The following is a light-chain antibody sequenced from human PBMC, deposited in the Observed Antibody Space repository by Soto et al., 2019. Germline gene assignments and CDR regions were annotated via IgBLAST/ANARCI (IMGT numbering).Light chain of an antibody. J-gene: IGKJ5*01. Sequence: EIVLTQSPASLSLSPGERATLSCRASQSVNSNLAWYQHKPGQAPRLLIYDASNRATGIPARFSGSGSGTDFTLTVSSLEPEDFAVYYCQHGSDWPPFTCGQGTRLEIK. V-gene: IGKV3-11*01. CDR2: DAS. CDR3: QHGSDWPPFT. CDR1: QSVNSN.